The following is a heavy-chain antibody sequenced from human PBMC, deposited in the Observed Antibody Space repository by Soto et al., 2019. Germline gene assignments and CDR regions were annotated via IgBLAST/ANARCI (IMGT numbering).Heavy chain of an antibody. D-gene: IGHD6-13*01. Sequence: EVQLVESWRGLVKPGRSLRLSCTAPGFTFGDYAMSWFRQAPGKGLEWVGCIRSKAYGGTTEYAASVKGRFTISRDDSKSIAYLQMNSLKTEDTAVYYCLRADSISRYHYYYYGMDVWGEGTTVTVSS. V-gene: IGHV3-49*05. CDR2: IRSKAYGGTT. CDR3: LRADSISRYHYYYYGMDV. J-gene: IGHJ6*04. CDR1: GFTFGDYA.